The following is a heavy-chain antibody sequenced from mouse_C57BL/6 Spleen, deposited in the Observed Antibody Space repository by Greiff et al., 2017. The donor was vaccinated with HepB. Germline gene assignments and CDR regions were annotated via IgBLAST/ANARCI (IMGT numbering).Heavy chain of an antibody. CDR2: INPSNGGT. CDR3: AREEDDGYYGYFDY. Sequence: QVHVKQPGTELVKPGASVKLSCKASGYTFTSYWMHWVKQRPGQGLEWIGNINPSNGGTNYNEKFKSKATLTVDKSSSTAYMQLSSLTSEDSAVYYCAREEDDGYYGYFDYWGQGTTLTVSS. V-gene: IGHV1-53*01. CDR1: GYTFTSYW. D-gene: IGHD2-3*01. J-gene: IGHJ2*01.